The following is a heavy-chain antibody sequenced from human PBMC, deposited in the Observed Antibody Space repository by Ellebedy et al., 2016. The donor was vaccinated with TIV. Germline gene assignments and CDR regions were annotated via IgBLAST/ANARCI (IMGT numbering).Heavy chain of an antibody. CDR1: GYAFDRYI. CDR2: ISAYTGNT. J-gene: IGHJ4*02. Sequence: ASVKVSCKASGYAFDRYIMTWVRQALGQGLEWMGWISAYTGNTNYALKFRDRLTMTTDTSTSTAYMELRSLTSDDTAVYYCARDMVQGMVARYLWFDFWGQGTLVTVSS. V-gene: IGHV1-18*01. CDR3: ARDMVQGMVARYLWFDF. D-gene: IGHD1-26*01.